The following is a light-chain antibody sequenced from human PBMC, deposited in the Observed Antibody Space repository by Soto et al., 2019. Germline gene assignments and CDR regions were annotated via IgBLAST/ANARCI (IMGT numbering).Light chain of an antibody. V-gene: IGKV3D-15*01. CDR1: QSVDSN. J-gene: IGKJ4*01. CDR2: GAS. Sequence: EIVMTQSPATLSVSPGERATLSCRASQSVDSNLAWYQQKPGQAPRLLIFGASTRATGIPARFSGSGSGTDFTLTISSLQSEDFGVYFCHQYDNWPLTFGGGTKVEIK. CDR3: HQYDNWPLT.